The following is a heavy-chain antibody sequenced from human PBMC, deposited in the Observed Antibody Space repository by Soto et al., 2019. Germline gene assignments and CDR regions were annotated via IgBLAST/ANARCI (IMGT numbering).Heavy chain of an antibody. J-gene: IGHJ4*02. CDR1: VDIVSSNSAA. D-gene: IGHD2-15*01. CDR2: TYYRSKWYN. V-gene: IGHV6-1*01. CDR3: ARSQGFLDY. Sequence: PSQTLSLTCAISVDIVSSNSAAWNWIRQSPSGGLEWLGRTYYRSKWYNEYAVSVKGRMTVNPDTSKNQFSLQLNSVTPEDTAIYYCARSQGFLDYWGQGTLVTVSS.